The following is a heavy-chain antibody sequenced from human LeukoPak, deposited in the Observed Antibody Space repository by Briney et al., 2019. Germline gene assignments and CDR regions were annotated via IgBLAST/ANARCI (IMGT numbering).Heavy chain of an antibody. CDR1: GFTFSSYS. J-gene: IGHJ4*02. Sequence: PGGSLRLSCAASGFTFSSYSMNWVRQAPGKGLEWVSSISSSSSYIYYADSVKGRFTISRDNSKNTLYLQMNSLRAEDTAVYYCAKDLLGVGYSYGPLSDYWGQGTLVTVSS. CDR2: ISSSSSYI. D-gene: IGHD5-18*01. CDR3: AKDLLGVGYSYGPLSDY. V-gene: IGHV3-21*04.